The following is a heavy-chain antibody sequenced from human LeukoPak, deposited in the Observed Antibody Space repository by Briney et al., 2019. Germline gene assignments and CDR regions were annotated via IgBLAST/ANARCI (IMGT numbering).Heavy chain of an antibody. Sequence: GGSLRLSCAASGFTFSSYEMSWVRQAPGKGLEWVSYISSSGSTIYYADSVKGRFTISRDNAKNSLYLQMNSLRAEDTAVYYCARNYGDYIAYYFDYWGQGTLVTVSS. J-gene: IGHJ4*02. D-gene: IGHD4-17*01. CDR1: GFTFSSYE. CDR2: ISSSGSTI. CDR3: ARNYGDYIAYYFDY. V-gene: IGHV3-48*03.